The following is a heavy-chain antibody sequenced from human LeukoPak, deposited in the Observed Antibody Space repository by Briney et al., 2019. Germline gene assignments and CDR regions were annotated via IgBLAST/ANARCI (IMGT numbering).Heavy chain of an antibody. CDR3: VRDMTTVTTCYLQH. D-gene: IGHD4-17*01. Sequence: GSSVKVSCKASGGTFSSYAISWVRQAPGQGLEWMGRIIPIFGTANYAQKFQGRVTITTDESTSTAYMELSSLRSEDTAVYYCVRDMTTVTTCYLQHWGQGTLVTVSS. J-gene: IGHJ1*01. CDR2: IIPIFGTA. V-gene: IGHV1-69*05. CDR1: GGTFSSYA.